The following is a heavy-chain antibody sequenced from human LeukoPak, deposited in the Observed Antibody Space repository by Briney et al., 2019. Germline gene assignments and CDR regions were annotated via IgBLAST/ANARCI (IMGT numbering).Heavy chain of an antibody. V-gene: IGHV4-61*02. CDR2: IYASGNT. D-gene: IGHD3-9*01. CDR3: ARDFDSPMAFDI. J-gene: IGHJ3*02. Sequence: SQTLSLTCTVSGGSITTDNYYWRWLRQPAGKGLEWIGRIYASGNTNYNPSLKSRITILVDTSKNQFSLRLSSVTAADTAVYYCARDFDSPMAFDIWGQGTMVTVSS. CDR1: GGSITTDNYY.